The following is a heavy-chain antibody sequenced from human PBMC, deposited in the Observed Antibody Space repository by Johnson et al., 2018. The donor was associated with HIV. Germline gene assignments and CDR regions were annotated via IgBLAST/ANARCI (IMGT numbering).Heavy chain of an antibody. CDR3: ARSGPTWAFDF. J-gene: IGHJ3*01. CDR2: ISSDGSST. D-gene: IGHD3-10*01. CDR1: GFTFSSYW. V-gene: IGHV3-74*02. Sequence: VQLVESGGGLVKPGGSLRLSCAASGFTFSSYWMHWVRQAPGKGLVWVSRISSDGSSTYYADSVKGRFTISRDNARNTMFVQMKSLRAEDTAVYYCARSGPTWAFDFWGQGTMVTVSS.